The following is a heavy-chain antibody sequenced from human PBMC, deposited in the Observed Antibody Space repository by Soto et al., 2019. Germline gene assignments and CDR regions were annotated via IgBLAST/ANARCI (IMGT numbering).Heavy chain of an antibody. V-gene: IGHV4-31*01. Sequence: QVQLQESGPGLVKPSQTLSLTCTVSGGSISSGGYYWTWIRQHPGKGLEWIGYNYYSGITYYNPAPKSPVTISLDTSKNQFSLKLSSVTAADTAVYYCARGSSIAGLYYGMDVW. D-gene: IGHD6-6*01. J-gene: IGHJ6*01. CDR3: ARGSSIAGLYYGMDV. CDR1: GGSISSGGYY. CDR2: NYYSGIT.